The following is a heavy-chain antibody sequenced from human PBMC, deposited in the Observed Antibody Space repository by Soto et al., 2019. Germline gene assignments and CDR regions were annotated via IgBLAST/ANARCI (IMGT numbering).Heavy chain of an antibody. CDR3: ARTTTTKSRDY. J-gene: IGHJ4*02. CDR2: ISVTGSGT. D-gene: IGHD4-17*01. Sequence: EVQLLESGGGLVQPGGSLGLSCAASGFTFSSYDMSWVRQAPGKGLEYVPSISVTGSGTYYADSVKGRFTISRDNSKNTLYLQMNSLRVEDTAVYYCARTTTTKSRDYWGQGTLVTVSS. CDR1: GFTFSSYD. V-gene: IGHV3-23*01.